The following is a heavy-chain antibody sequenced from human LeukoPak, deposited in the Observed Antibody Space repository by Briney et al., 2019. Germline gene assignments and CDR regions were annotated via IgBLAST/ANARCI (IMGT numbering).Heavy chain of an antibody. Sequence: SETLSLTCTVSGGSINSYYWSWIRQPPGKGLEWIAYIYYSGSTSYNPSLKSRVTISVDTSKNQFSPKLNSVTAADTAMYYCARLFHPALSGNYPFDYWGQGTLVTVSS. J-gene: IGHJ4*02. D-gene: IGHD1-26*01. CDR2: IYYSGST. CDR1: GGSINSYY. V-gene: IGHV4-59*01. CDR3: ARLFHPALSGNYPFDY.